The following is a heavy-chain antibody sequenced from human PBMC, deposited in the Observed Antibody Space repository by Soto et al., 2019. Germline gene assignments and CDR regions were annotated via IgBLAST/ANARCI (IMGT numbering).Heavy chain of an antibody. V-gene: IGHV1-46*01. Sequence: QVQLMQSGAEVKKPGASVKVSCKASGDTFTDYYIHWVRQAPGQGLEWMGTVNPSGGHTTYAQHFLGRVTMTRDTSTSTLYMELTSRTSEDTAVYYCARGGHVVVVTAALDYWGQGTLVTVSS. CDR1: GDTFTDYY. CDR2: VNPSGGHT. CDR3: ARGGHVVVVTAALDY. J-gene: IGHJ4*02. D-gene: IGHD2-21*02.